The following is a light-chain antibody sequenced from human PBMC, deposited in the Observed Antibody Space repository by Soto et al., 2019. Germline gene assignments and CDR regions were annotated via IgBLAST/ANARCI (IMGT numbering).Light chain of an antibody. Sequence: QSVLTQQPSVSGAPGQRVTLSCTGNSSNLGAGYDVHWYQQLPGAAPKLVIFGNRNRPSGVPERFSGSKSGASASLAITGLQAEDEADYYCQAYDYSLTASVFGGGTKLTVL. CDR2: GNR. J-gene: IGLJ3*02. CDR1: SSNLGAGYD. V-gene: IGLV1-40*01. CDR3: QAYDYSLTASV.